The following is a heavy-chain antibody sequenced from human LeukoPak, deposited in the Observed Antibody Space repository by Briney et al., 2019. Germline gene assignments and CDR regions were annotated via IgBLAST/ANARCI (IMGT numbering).Heavy chain of an antibody. CDR3: AKGGSGRKHYYYYYYMDV. V-gene: IGHV3-30*02. D-gene: IGHD3-10*01. CDR1: GFTFSSYG. Sequence: GGSLRLSCAASGFTFSSYGMHWVRQAPGKGLEWVAFIRYDGSNKYYADSVKGRFTISRDNSKNTLYLQMNSLRAEDTAVYYCAKGGSGRKHYYYYYYMDVWGRGTTVTISS. CDR2: IRYDGSNK. J-gene: IGHJ6*03.